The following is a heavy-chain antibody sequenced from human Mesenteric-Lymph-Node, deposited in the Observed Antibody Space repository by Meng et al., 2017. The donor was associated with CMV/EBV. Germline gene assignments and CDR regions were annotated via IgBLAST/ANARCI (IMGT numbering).Heavy chain of an antibody. J-gene: IGHJ4*02. Sequence: SGGSISSSSYYWGWIRPPPEERVEWIGSIYYSRSSYYNPSLTSRVTISVNTSKNQFSLTLCSVTAADTAVYYCARHFASYYYTYFDYWGQGTLVTVSS. CDR3: ARHFASYYYTYFDY. D-gene: IGHD3-22*01. V-gene: IGHV4-39*01. CDR1: GGSISSSSYY. CDR2: IYYSRSS.